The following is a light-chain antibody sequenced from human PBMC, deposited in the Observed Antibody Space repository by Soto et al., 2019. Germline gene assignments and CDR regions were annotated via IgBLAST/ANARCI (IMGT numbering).Light chain of an antibody. V-gene: IGKV2D-29*01. CDR2: EVS. J-gene: IGKJ1*01. Sequence: EIVLTQTPLSLSVTPGQSASISCKSSQSLLHSDGKTYLYWYLQRPGQPPQLLMYEVSNRFSGVPERFSGSGSGTDFTLEISRVEAEDVGLYSCLQTKQLPLTFGHVTKVEVK. CDR3: LQTKQLPLT. CDR1: QSLLHSDGKTY.